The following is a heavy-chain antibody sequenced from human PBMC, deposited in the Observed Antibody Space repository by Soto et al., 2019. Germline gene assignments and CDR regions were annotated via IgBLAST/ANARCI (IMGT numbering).Heavy chain of an antibody. Sequence: GGSLRLSCAASGFTFRSYAMNWVRQAPGKGLEWVSAISGSGGSTYYADSVKGRFTISRDNSKNTLYLQMNSLRAEVTAVYYFAKYPTVDTAMVDSWGQGPLFTVS. V-gene: IGHV3-23*01. D-gene: IGHD5-18*01. CDR1: GFTFRSYA. J-gene: IGHJ4*02. CDR3: AKYPTVDTAMVDS. CDR2: ISGSGGST.